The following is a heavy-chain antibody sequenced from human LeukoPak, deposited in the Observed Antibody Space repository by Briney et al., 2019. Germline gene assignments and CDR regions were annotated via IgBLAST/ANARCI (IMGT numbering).Heavy chain of an antibody. Sequence: PGGSLRLSCAASGFTFSSYEMNWVRQAPGKGLEWVSYISSSGSTIYYADSVKGRFIISRDNAKNSLYLQMNSLRDEDTAVYYCAREDRWYIDYWGQGTLVTVSS. J-gene: IGHJ4*02. CDR2: ISSSGSTI. CDR1: GFTFSSYE. V-gene: IGHV3-48*03. CDR3: AREDRWYIDY. D-gene: IGHD4-23*01.